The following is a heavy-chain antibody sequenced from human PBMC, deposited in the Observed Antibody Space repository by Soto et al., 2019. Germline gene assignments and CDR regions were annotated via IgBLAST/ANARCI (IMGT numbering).Heavy chain of an antibody. Sequence: SETLSLTCTVSGGSISSYYWSWIRQPPGKGLEWIGYIYYSGSTNYNPSLKSRVTISVDTSKNQFSLKLSSVTAADTAVYYCARDRSYSSGWYNGPYYYYYGMDGWGQGTTVTV. CDR2: IYYSGST. CDR1: GGSISSYY. D-gene: IGHD6-19*01. V-gene: IGHV4-59*01. J-gene: IGHJ6*02. CDR3: ARDRSYSSGWYNGPYYYYYGMDG.